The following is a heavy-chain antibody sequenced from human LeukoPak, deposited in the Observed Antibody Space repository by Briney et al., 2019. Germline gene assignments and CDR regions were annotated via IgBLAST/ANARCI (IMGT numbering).Heavy chain of an antibody. Sequence: GGSLRLSCSASGFTFSSYAMHWVHQAPGKGLEYVSAISSNGGSTYYADSVKGRFTISRDNSKNTLYLQMSSLRAEDTAVYYCVKDLGELAAAGRDPWGQGTLVTVSS. CDR1: GFTFSSYA. CDR3: VKDLGELAAAGRDP. D-gene: IGHD6-13*01. V-gene: IGHV3-64D*06. CDR2: ISSNGGST. J-gene: IGHJ5*02.